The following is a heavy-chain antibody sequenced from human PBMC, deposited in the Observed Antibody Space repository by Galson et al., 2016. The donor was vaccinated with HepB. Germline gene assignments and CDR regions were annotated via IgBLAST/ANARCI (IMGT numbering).Heavy chain of an antibody. J-gene: IGHJ6*02. CDR1: GYTFTTYG. CDR2: ISGYNGNT. D-gene: IGHD1-1*01. Sequence: SVKVSCKASGYTFTTYGMSWVRQAPGQGLERMGWISGYNGNTHYAQKFQDRVTLTRDTSTGTAYMDLWSLTSDDTAVYYCAREDWNPRYYFNGMDVWGQGTTVTVSS. V-gene: IGHV1-18*01. CDR3: AREDWNPRYYFNGMDV.